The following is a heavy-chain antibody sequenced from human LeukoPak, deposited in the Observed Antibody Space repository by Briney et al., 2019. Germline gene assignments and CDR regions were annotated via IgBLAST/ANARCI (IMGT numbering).Heavy chain of an antibody. CDR1: GFTFSNYA. CDR2: MNHSGDT. Sequence: PGGSLRLSCAASGFTFSNYAMTWVRQAPGRGLEWIGEMNHSGDTYYKASLKSRVTILLDMSKNQISLNLRSVTAADTAIYFCAASTFYDSGGKQTLDYWGQGTLVTVSS. V-gene: IGHV4-34*08. D-gene: IGHD3-22*01. CDR3: AASTFYDSGGKQTLDY. J-gene: IGHJ4*02.